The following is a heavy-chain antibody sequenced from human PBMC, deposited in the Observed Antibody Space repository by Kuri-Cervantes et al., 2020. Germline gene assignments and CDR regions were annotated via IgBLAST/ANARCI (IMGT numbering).Heavy chain of an antibody. CDR1: GFSFSGSA. CDR2: VRSKGNNYAT. CDR3: FLDDYDGRAFSPNSLFDP. J-gene: IGHJ5*02. D-gene: IGHD3-3*01. Sequence: GGSLRLSCIGSGFSFSGSAMNWVRRASGKGLEWVGRVRSKGNNYATDYGASVRGRFTISRDDSKHTAFLQMNSLKTDDTAVYYCFLDDYDGRAFSPNSLFDPWGQGILVTVSS. V-gene: IGHV3-73*01.